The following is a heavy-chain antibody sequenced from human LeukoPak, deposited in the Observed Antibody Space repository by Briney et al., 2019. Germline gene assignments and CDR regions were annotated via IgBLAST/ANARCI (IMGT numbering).Heavy chain of an antibody. CDR3: ARDSSGYYTYYFDY. J-gene: IGHJ4*02. V-gene: IGHV4-38-2*02. Sequence: SETLSLTCTVSGYSISSGYYWGWIRQPPGKGLEWIVSIYHSGSTYYNPSLKSRVTISGDTSKNQFSLKLSSLTAADTAVYYCARDSSGYYTYYFDYWGQGTLVTVSS. CDR2: IYHSGST. CDR1: GYSISSGYY. D-gene: IGHD3-22*01.